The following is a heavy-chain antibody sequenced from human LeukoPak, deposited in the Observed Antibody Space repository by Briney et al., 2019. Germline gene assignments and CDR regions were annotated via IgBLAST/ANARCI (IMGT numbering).Heavy chain of an antibody. V-gene: IGHV3-66*02. D-gene: IGHD3-16*01. CDR2: IYSGGDT. J-gene: IGHJ3*02. CDR3: AREEMWGHAFDI. CDR1: GFTVSSNY. Sequence: GGSLRLSCAASGFTVSSNYMGWVRQAPGKGLEWVSVIYSGGDTYYADSVKGRFTISRDNSKNTLYLQMNSLRAEDTAVYYCAREEMWGHAFDIWGQGTMVTVSS.